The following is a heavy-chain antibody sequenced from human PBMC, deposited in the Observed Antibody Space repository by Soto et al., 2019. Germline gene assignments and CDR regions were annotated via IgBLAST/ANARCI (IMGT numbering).Heavy chain of an antibody. CDR2: INHSGST. CDR3: ARLSRYYGSGSYLFDY. Sequence: QVQLQQWGAGLLKPSETLSLTCAVYGGSFSGYYWSWIRQPPGKGLEWIGEINHSGSTNYNPSLKGRVTISVDTSKNQFSLKLSSVTAADTAVYYCARLSRYYGSGSYLFDYWGQGTLVTVSS. CDR1: GGSFSGYY. D-gene: IGHD3-10*01. J-gene: IGHJ4*02. V-gene: IGHV4-34*01.